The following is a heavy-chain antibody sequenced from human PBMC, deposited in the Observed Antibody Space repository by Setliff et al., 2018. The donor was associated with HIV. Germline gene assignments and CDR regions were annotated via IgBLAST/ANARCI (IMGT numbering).Heavy chain of an antibody. Sequence: PSETLSLTCTVSGGLITSGRYCWTWIRQLPGKGLEWIGCISYTGTGSYNPSLKGRVLISGDTSKNQFALEVSPVTAADTAVYFCARPDPVESDALDIWGQGTVVTVSS. CDR3: ARPDPVESDALDI. CDR1: GGLITSGRYC. V-gene: IGHV4-31*03. CDR2: ISYTGTG. J-gene: IGHJ3*02.